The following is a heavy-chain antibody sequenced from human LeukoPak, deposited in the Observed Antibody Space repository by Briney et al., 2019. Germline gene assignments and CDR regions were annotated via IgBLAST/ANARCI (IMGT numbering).Heavy chain of an antibody. J-gene: IGHJ4*02. CDR2: IYHSGSA. CDR3: ARVSSGSYYFDY. CDR1: GGSISSSNW. D-gene: IGHD1-26*01. Sequence: SGTLSLTCAVSGGSISSSNWWSWVRQPPGKGLEWIGEIYHSGSANYNPSLKSRVTISVDKSKNQFSLKLTSVTAADTAVYYCARVSSGSYYFDYWGQGTLVTVS. V-gene: IGHV4-4*02.